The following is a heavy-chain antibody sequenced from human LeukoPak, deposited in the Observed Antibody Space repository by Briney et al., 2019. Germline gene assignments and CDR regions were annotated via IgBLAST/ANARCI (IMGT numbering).Heavy chain of an antibody. V-gene: IGHV5-51*01. J-gene: IGHJ4*02. CDR2: IYPGDSDT. D-gene: IGHD2-2*01. CDR1: GYNFTTYW. CDR3: ASPPTRECSSISCPLSY. Sequence: GESLKISCKGSGYNFTTYWIGWVRQMPGKGLEWMGIIYPGDSDTRYSPSFQGQVTISADKSIRTAYLQWSSLKASDTAMYYCASPPTRECSSISCPLSYWGQGTLVTVSS.